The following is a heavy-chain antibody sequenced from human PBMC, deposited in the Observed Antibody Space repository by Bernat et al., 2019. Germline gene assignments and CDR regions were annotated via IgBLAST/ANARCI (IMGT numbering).Heavy chain of an antibody. Sequence: QITLKESGPTLVKPTQTLTLTCTFSGFSLSTNGVGVGWIRQPPGKALEWLALIFWDDDTRYSPSLRSRLTITKDTSKHQVVLTMTNMDPVDTATYYCAHRFSTSETVGYWGQGTLVTVSS. J-gene: IGHJ4*02. CDR2: IFWDDDT. CDR3: AHRFSTSETVGY. V-gene: IGHV2-5*02. CDR1: GFSLSTNGVG. D-gene: IGHD2/OR15-2a*01.